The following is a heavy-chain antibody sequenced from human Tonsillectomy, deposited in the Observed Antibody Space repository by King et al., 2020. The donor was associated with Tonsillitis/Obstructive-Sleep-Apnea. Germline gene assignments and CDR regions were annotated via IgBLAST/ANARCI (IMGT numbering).Heavy chain of an antibody. J-gene: IGHJ4*02. V-gene: IGHV3-72*01. Sequence: VQLVQSGGGLVQPGGSLRLSCAASGFTFSDHYMDWVRQAPGKGLEWVGRTRNKANSYTTEYAASVKGRFTISRDDSKNSLYLQMNSLKTEDTAVYYCARGQKIITIFGVVIKGLDYWGQGTLVTVSS. CDR2: TRNKANSYTT. CDR3: ARGQKIITIFGVVIKGLDY. D-gene: IGHD3-3*01. CDR1: GFTFSDHY.